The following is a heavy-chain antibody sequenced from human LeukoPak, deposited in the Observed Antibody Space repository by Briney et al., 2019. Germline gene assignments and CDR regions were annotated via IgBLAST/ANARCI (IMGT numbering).Heavy chain of an antibody. CDR3: AREGMVRGVPDAFDL. V-gene: IGHV3-74*01. CDR2: INGDGSRT. Sequence: GGSLRLSCAASGFTFSSYWMHWVRQGPGIGLVWVSRINGDGSRTDYADSVKGRFTISRDNAKNLLYLQMTSLRVEDTAVYYCAREGMVRGVPDAFDLWGQGTMVTVSS. D-gene: IGHD3-10*01. J-gene: IGHJ3*01. CDR1: GFTFSSYW.